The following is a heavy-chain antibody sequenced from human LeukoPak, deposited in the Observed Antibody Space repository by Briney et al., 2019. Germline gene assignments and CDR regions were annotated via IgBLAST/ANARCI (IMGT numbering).Heavy chain of an antibody. Sequence: PSETLSLTCTVSGGSISSSSYYWGWIRQPPGKGLEWIGSIYYSGSTYYNPSLKSRVTISVDTSKNQFSLKLSSVTAAGTAVYYCARLVLMVYATIDYWGQGTLVTVSS. J-gene: IGHJ4*02. CDR2: IYYSGST. CDR3: ARLVLMVYATIDY. D-gene: IGHD2-8*01. V-gene: IGHV4-39*01. CDR1: GGSISSSSYY.